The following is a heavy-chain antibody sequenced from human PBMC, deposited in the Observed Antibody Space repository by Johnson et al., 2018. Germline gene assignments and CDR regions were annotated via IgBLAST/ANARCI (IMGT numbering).Heavy chain of an antibody. CDR1: GFTFSSYA. CDR2: ISYEGSNK. D-gene: IGHD3-10*01. Sequence: QVQLVESGGGVVQPGRSLRLSCAASGFTFSSYAMHWVRQAPGKGLEWVAVISYEGSNKYYADSVKGRFTISRDNSKNTLYLQRNRLRAEETAVYYCARDYRRITMVRGAAYFQHWGQGTLVTVSS. CDR3: ARDYRRITMVRGAAYFQH. J-gene: IGHJ1*01. V-gene: IGHV3-30-3*01.